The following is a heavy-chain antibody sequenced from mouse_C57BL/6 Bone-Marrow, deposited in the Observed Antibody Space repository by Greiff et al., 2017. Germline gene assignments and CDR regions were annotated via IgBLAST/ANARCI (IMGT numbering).Heavy chain of an antibody. J-gene: IGHJ2*01. CDR2: INPYNGGT. CDR1: GYTFTDYY. V-gene: IGHV1-19*01. Sequence: DVQLQESGPVLVKPGASVKMSCKASGYTFTDYYMNWVKQSPGKSLEWIGVINPYNGGTSYNQKFKGTATLTVDKASSTAYMGLSSLTSEDSAVYYCAKGCFDYWGQGTTLTVSS. CDR3: AKGCFDY.